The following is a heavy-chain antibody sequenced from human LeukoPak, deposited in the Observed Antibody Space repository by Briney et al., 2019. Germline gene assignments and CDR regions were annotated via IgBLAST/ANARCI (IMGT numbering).Heavy chain of an antibody. V-gene: IGHV1-8*02. CDR1: GYGFTGYY. CDR3: ARRFRSSSWYFP. CDR2: MNPNSGNT. D-gene: IGHD6-13*01. Sequence: GASVKVSCKASGYGFTGYYMHWVRQATGQGLEWMGWMNPNSGNTGYAQKFQGRVTMTRNTSISTAYMELSSLRSEDTAVYYCARRFRSSSWYFPWGQGTLVTVSS. J-gene: IGHJ5*02.